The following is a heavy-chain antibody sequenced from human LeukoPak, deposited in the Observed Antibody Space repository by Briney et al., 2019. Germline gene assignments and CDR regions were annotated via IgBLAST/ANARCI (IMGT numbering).Heavy chain of an antibody. J-gene: IGHJ5*02. CDR1: GGSISSGDYY. CDR3: ANPYHLDLRVDP. V-gene: IGHV4-30-4*01. Sequence: PSETLSLTCTVSGGSISSGDYYWSWIRQPPGKGLEWIGYMYYSGSTYYNPSLKSRATISVDTSKNEFSLKLLSVPPADTPVYYCANPYHLDLRVDPWGRGTLVTVSS. CDR2: MYYSGST. D-gene: IGHD2-2*03.